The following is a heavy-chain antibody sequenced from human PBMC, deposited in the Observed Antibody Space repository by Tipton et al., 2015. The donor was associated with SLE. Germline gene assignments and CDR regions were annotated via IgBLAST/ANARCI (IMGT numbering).Heavy chain of an antibody. Sequence: TLSLTCTVSGGSISSHYWSWIRQPPGKGLEWIGYISYSETTNYNPPLKSRVTISVDTSKNQFSLKLRSVTAADTAVYYCAGAWQGYCSGGTFYVLDYWGQGTLVTVSS. CDR3: AGAWQGYCSGGTFYVLDY. J-gene: IGHJ4*02. V-gene: IGHV4-59*11. CDR2: ISYSETT. CDR1: GGSISSHY. D-gene: IGHD2-15*01.